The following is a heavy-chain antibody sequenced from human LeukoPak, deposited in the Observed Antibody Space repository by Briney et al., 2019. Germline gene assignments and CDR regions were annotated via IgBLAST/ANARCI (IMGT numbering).Heavy chain of an antibody. V-gene: IGHV3-30-3*01. J-gene: IGHJ4*02. CDR2: ISYDGSNK. CDR3: ARSTEDGDYGDYATDY. CDR1: GFTFSSYA. Sequence: GGSLRLSCAASGFTFSSYAMRWVRQAPGKGLEWVAVISYDGSNKYYADSVKGRFTISRDNSKNTLYLQKNSLRAEDTAVYYCARSTEDGDYGDYATDYWGQGTLVTVSS. D-gene: IGHD4-17*01.